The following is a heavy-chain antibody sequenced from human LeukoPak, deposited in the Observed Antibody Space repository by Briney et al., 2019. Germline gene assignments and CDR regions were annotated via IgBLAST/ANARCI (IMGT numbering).Heavy chain of an antibody. CDR3: ARRFKAFHDYGGNSGADY. J-gene: IGHJ4*02. V-gene: IGHV5-51*01. CDR2: IYPGDSDT. CDR1: GYSFTSYW. Sequence: GESLKISCKGSGYSFTSYWIGWVRQMPGKGLEWMGIIYPGDSDTRYSPSFQGQVTISADKSISTAYLQWSSLKASDTAMYYCARRFKAFHDYGGNSGADYWGQGTLVTVSS. D-gene: IGHD4-23*01.